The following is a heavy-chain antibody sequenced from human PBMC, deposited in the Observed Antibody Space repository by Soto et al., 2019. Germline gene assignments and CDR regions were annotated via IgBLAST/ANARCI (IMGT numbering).Heavy chain of an antibody. CDR1: GFTVSSKY. V-gene: IGHV3-53*01. CDR3: VQTTGWPGFDF. CDR2: IYGGGTT. J-gene: IGHJ4*02. Sequence: EVQLVESGGGLIQPGGSLRLSCAASGFTVSSKYMTWVRQAPGKGLEWVSVIYGGGTTYYADSVKGRFTISRDNSKNTLYLQVNSLRAEDTAVYYCVQTTGWPGFDFRGQGILVTVSS. D-gene: IGHD6-19*01.